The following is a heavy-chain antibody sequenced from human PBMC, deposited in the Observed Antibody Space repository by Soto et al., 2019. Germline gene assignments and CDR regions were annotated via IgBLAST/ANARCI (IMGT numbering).Heavy chain of an antibody. CDR1: GGSITSNNW. Sequence: QVHLQESDPGLVKPSGTLSLTCAVSGGSITSNNWWTLVRPPPGNDSERIGEISQRGSHNNNRSLRCRGSMSVDISKHLCPLELRAVTAADQAVYYWARVMDAPMPDGFDIWGQGTVVTVSS. CDR2: ISQRGSH. V-gene: IGHV4-4*02. J-gene: IGHJ3*02. CDR3: ARVMDAPMPDGFDI. D-gene: IGHD2-2*01.